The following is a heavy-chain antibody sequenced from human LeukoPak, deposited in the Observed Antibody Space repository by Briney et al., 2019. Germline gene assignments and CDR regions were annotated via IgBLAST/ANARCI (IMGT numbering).Heavy chain of an antibody. J-gene: IGHJ4*02. CDR1: GFTFSSYA. V-gene: IGHV3-23*01. D-gene: IGHD5-18*01. Sequence: GGSLRLSCAASGFTFSSYAMSWVRHAPGKGLEWVSAISGSGGSTYYADSVKGRFTISRDNSKNTLYLQMNSLRAEDTAVYYCAKDGGGYPRGYYFDYWGQGTLVTVSS. CDR3: AKDGGGYPRGYYFDY. CDR2: ISGSGGST.